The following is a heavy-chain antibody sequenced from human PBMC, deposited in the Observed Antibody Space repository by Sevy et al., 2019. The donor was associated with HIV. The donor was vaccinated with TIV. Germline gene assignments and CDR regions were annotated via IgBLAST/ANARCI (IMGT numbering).Heavy chain of an antibody. CDR1: GFTFSSYV. CDR2: IWYDGTIK. CDR3: ARGGGYCGGDCYSIDY. V-gene: IGHV3-33*07. Sequence: GGSLRLSCAASGFTFSSYVMYWVRQAPGKGLEWVALIWYDGTIKYYADSVKGRFTISRDNSKDTLFLQMNGLTPEDTAVYYCARGGGYCGGDCYSIDYWGQRALVTVSS. J-gene: IGHJ4*02. D-gene: IGHD2-21*02.